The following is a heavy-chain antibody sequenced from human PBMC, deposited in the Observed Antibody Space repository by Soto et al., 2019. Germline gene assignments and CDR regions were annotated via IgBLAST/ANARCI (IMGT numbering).Heavy chain of an antibody. CDR1: GYTFTSYH. J-gene: IGHJ4*02. V-gene: IGHV1-46*01. D-gene: IGHD5-12*01. CDR2: INPGSGST. CDR3: ARGGEGRLFALLPFDY. Sequence: GASVKVSCKASGYTFTSYHIHWVRQAPGQGLEWMGIINPGSGSTNYAQKFQGRVTTTRDTSTSTVYMELSSLRSEDTAVYYCARGGEGRLFALLPFDYWGQGTLVTVSS.